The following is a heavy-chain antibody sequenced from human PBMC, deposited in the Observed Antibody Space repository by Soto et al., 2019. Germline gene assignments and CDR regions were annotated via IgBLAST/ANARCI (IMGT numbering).Heavy chain of an antibody. CDR1: GYTFTSYG. J-gene: IGHJ6*02. V-gene: IGHV1-18*01. Sequence: EASVKVSCKASGYTFTSYGISWVRQAPGQGLEWMGWISAYNGNTNYAQKLQGRVTMTTDTSTSTAYMELRSLRSDDTAVYYCARGQEYFDWSTNYYYYYGMDVWGQGTTVTVSS. D-gene: IGHD3-9*01. CDR2: ISAYNGNT. CDR3: ARGQEYFDWSTNYYYYYGMDV.